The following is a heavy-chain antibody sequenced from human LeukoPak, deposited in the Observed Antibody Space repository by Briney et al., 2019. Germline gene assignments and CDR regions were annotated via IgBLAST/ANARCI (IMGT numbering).Heavy chain of an antibody. V-gene: IGHV1-18*01. CDR3: ARVESSYYDFWSGYYTN. J-gene: IGHJ4*02. D-gene: IGHD3-3*01. CDR1: GYTFTSYA. Sequence: GASVKVSCKASGYTFTSYAMHWVRQAPGQRLEWMGWISAYNGNTNYAQKLQGRVTMTTDTSTSTAYMELRSLRSDDTAVYYCARVESSYYDFWSGYYTNWGQGTLVTVSS. CDR2: ISAYNGNT.